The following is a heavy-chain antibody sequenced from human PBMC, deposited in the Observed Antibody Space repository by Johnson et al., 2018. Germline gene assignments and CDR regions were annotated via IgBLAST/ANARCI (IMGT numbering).Heavy chain of an antibody. CDR3: ARDRRYEEKFYYMDV. V-gene: IGHV1-69*01. D-gene: IGHD1-14*01. CDR2: VIPIFDTT. CDR1: GGSFSNYA. Sequence: QVQLVESEAEVKKPGSSVKVSCKASGGSFSNYAINWVRQAPGQGLEWLGGVIPIFDTTNYAQKFQGRVTIAADESTTTAYMELSSLQSEDTAVYYCARDRRYEEKFYYMDVWGKGTTVTVSS. J-gene: IGHJ6*03.